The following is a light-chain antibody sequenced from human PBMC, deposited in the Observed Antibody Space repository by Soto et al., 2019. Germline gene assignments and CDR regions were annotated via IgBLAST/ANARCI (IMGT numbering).Light chain of an antibody. V-gene: IGKV1-9*01. CDR3: QQLNSYPIAT. CDR1: QGISSY. CDR2: AAS. J-gene: IGKJ4*01. Sequence: DIQLTQSPSFLSASVGDRVTITFRASQGISSYLAWYQQKPGKAPKLLIYAASTLQSGVPSRFSGSGSGTEFTLTISSLQPEDFATYYCQQLNSYPIATFGGGTKVDIK.